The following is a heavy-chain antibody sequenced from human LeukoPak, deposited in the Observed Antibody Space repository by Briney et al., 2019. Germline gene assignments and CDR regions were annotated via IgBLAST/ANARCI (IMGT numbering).Heavy chain of an antibody. CDR2: VYSGGST. CDR1: GFTVSSNY. Sequence: GGSLRLSCAASGFTVSSNYMSWVRQAPGKGLEWVSVVYSGGSTYYADSVKGRFTISRDNSKNTLYLQMNSLRAEDAAVYYCARSQYYGDYVGYWGQGTLVTVSS. CDR3: ARSQYYGDYVGY. D-gene: IGHD4-17*01. J-gene: IGHJ4*02. V-gene: IGHV3-66*02.